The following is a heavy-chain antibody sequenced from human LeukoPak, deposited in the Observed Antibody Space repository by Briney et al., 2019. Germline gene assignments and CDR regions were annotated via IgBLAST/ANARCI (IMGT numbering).Heavy chain of an antibody. V-gene: IGHV1-46*01. CDR2: INPRGTAT. J-gene: IGHJ5*02. Sequence: ASVKVSCKASGYTFTGYFMHWVRQAPGQGLEWMGLINPRGTATRYAESFQGRLTLTRDLSTSTDYMELSSLRSDDTAVYFCARDTSEGDYAWWFDPWGQGTLVTVAS. D-gene: IGHD3-16*01. CDR3: ARDTSEGDYAWWFDP. CDR1: GYTFTGYF.